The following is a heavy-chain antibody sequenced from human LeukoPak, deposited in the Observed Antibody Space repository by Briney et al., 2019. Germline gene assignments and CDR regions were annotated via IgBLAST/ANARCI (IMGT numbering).Heavy chain of an antibody. Sequence: GGSLRLSCAASGFSFSSYWMHWVRQAPGKGLVWVSLMSGDGSSTSYADSVKGRLSSSRDNAKHTLYLQMNSLRAEDTAVYYCARWGDYYQSLFDSWGQGTLVTVSS. CDR3: ARWGDYYQSLFDS. V-gene: IGHV3-74*01. CDR2: MSGDGSST. CDR1: GFSFSSYW. J-gene: IGHJ4*02. D-gene: IGHD3-3*01.